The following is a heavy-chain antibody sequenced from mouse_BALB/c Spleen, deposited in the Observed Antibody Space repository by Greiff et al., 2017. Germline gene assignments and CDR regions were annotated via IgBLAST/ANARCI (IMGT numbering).Heavy chain of an antibody. CDR3: TRERTRNAMDY. CDR1: GYTFTSYW. V-gene: IGHV1S22*01. Sequence: LQQPGSELVRPGASVKLSCKASGYTFTSYWMHWVKQRPGQGLEWIGNIYPGSGSTNYDEKFKSKATLTVDTSSSTAYMQLSSLTSEDSAVYDCTRERTRNAMDYWGQGTTVTVSS. CDR2: IYPGSGST. J-gene: IGHJ4*01.